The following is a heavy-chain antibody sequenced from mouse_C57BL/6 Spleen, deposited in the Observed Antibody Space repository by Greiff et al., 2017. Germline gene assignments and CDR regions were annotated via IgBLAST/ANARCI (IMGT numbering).Heavy chain of an antibody. D-gene: IGHD2-4*01. V-gene: IGHV10-1*01. Sequence: EVQLQEPGGGLVQPKGSLKLSCAASGFSFNTYAMNWVRQAPGKGLEWVARISSSSNNSATYHAATVKDRFTISRDDSESMLYLQMNNLTTEDTAMYYCVNDYDWFAYWGQGTLVTVSA. CDR3: VNDYDWFAY. CDR2: ISSSSNNSAT. CDR1: GFSFNTYA. J-gene: IGHJ3*01.